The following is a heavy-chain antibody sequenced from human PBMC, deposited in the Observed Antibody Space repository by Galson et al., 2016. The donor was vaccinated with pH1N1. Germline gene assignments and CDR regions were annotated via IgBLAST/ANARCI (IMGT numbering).Heavy chain of an antibody. CDR1: GFRFDDYA. CDR3: ARYFSGGRRSVVDAFDA. Sequence: SLRLSCTTSGFRFDDYAMHWVRQAPGKGLEWVSGISWNGGIAGYADSMKGRLTISRDNAKNALYLQMNSLRVEDTALYYCARYFSGGRRSVVDAFDAWGQGTMVAVSS. J-gene: IGHJ3*01. D-gene: IGHD2-15*01. CDR2: ISWNGGIA. V-gene: IGHV3-9*01.